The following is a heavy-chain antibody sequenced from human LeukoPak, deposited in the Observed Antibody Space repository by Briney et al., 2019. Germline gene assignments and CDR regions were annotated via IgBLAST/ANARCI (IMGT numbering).Heavy chain of an antibody. Sequence: SVKVSCKASGGTFSSYAISWVRQAPGQGLEWMGRIIPILGIANYAQKFQGRVTITADKSTSTAYMELSSLRSEDTAVYYCARGGYDFWSGYFFHMDVWGKGTTVTVSS. CDR3: ARGGYDFWSGYFFHMDV. J-gene: IGHJ6*03. V-gene: IGHV1-69*04. D-gene: IGHD3-3*01. CDR2: IIPILGIA. CDR1: GGTFSSYA.